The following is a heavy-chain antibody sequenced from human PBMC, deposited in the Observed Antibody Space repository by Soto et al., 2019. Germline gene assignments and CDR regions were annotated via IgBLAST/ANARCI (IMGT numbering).Heavy chain of an antibody. J-gene: IGHJ6*02. CDR1: GGSISSGGYY. CDR2: ISYSASS. Sequence: SETLSLTCNVSGGSISSGGYYWNWIRQVPGRGLEWIGYISYSASSFYNPSLESRVSVSIDTSGNQFSLKLSSMTAADTAVYYCAREGCSSTSCYPPYYYYGMDVWGQGTTVTVSS. CDR3: AREGCSSTSCYPPYYYYGMDV. D-gene: IGHD2-2*01. V-gene: IGHV4-31*03.